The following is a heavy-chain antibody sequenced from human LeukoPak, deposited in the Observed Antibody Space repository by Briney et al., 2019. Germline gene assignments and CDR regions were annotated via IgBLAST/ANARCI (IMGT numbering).Heavy chain of an antibody. CDR1: GFTFSSYS. D-gene: IGHD3-22*01. V-gene: IGHV3-21*01. Sequence: GGSLRLSCAASGFTFSSYSMNWVRQAPGKGLEWVSSISSSSSYIYCADSVKGRFTISRDNAKNSLYLQMNSLRAEDTAVYYCARDSYYYDSSGYYYFDYWGQGTLVTVSS. CDR2: ISSSSSYI. J-gene: IGHJ4*02. CDR3: ARDSYYYDSSGYYYFDY.